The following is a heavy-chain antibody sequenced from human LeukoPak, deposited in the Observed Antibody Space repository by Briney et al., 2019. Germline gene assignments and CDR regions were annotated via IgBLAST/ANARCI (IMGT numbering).Heavy chain of an antibody. Sequence: KPSQTLSLTCTVSGGSISSGSYYWSWIRQPAGKGLEWIGRIYTSGSTNYNPSLKSRVTISVDTSKNQFSLKLSSVTAADTAVYYCARGPYYDRYYFDYWGQGTLVTVSS. V-gene: IGHV4-61*02. D-gene: IGHD3-3*01. J-gene: IGHJ4*02. CDR2: IYTSGST. CDR3: ARGPYYDRYYFDY. CDR1: GGSISSGSYY.